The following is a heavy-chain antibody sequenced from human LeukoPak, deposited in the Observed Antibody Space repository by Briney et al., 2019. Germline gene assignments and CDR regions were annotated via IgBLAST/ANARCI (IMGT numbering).Heavy chain of an antibody. J-gene: IGHJ6*02. CDR3: ARSLYSSRSEWFYYNGLDV. CDR2: ITSSGNTK. CDR1: GFTFSTYE. Sequence: PGGSLRLSCAASGFTFSTYEMNWVRQAPGKGLEWISYITSSGNTKYYADSVKGRFTISRDNARNSLSLQMNSLRAGDTALYYCARSLYSSRSEWFYYNGLDVWAKGPRSPSP. D-gene: IGHD3-3*01. V-gene: IGHV3-48*03.